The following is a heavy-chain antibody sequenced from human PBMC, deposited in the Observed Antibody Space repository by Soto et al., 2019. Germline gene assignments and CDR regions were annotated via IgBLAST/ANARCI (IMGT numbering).Heavy chain of an antibody. Sequence: QVQLVQSGAELKKPGASVKAFCKASGYTFTSYALHWVRQAPGQRLEWMGWINAGNGHTKYSREFRYRLTITMDTSARTAYMDVRSRRSADTAVFYCARDFAGGLNDAFDLWGQGTMVTVSS. D-gene: IGHD5-12*01. CDR1: GYTFTSYA. CDR2: INAGNGHT. CDR3: ARDFAGGLNDAFDL. V-gene: IGHV1-3*01. J-gene: IGHJ3*01.